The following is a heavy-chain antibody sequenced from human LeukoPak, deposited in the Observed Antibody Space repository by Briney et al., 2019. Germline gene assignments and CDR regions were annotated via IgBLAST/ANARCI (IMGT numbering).Heavy chain of an antibody. CDR2: IWYDGSNK. D-gene: IGHD1-26*01. J-gene: IGHJ3*02. CDR3: AKDPLGLSAFDI. CDR1: GFTFSSYG. Sequence: GSLRLSCAASGFTFSSYGMHWVRQAPGKGLEWVAVIWYDGSNKYYADSVKGRFTISRDNSKNTLYLQMNSLRAEDTAVYYCAKDPLGLSAFDIWGQGTMVTVSS. V-gene: IGHV3-33*06.